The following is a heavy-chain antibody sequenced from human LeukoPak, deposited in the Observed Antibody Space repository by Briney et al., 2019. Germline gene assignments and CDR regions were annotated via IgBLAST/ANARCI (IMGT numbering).Heavy chain of an antibody. D-gene: IGHD1-26*01. J-gene: IGHJ4*02. V-gene: IGHV4-39*01. CDR1: GGSISSNSYY. CDR2: IYYSGST. Sequence: SETLSLTCAVSGGSISSNSYYWGWIRQPPGKGLEWIGSIYYSGSTYYNPSLKSRVTISVDTSKNQFSLKLSSVTAADTAVYYCAARYGGSQIDYWGQGTLVTVSS. CDR3: AARYGGSQIDY.